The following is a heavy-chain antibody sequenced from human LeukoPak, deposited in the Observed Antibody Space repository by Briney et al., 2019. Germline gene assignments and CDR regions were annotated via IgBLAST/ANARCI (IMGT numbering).Heavy chain of an antibody. CDR2: IIPIFGTG. CDR3: AREDYSSGYYAFEM. J-gene: IGHJ3*02. V-gene: IGHV1-69*05. CDR1: GGTFHRYV. D-gene: IGHD6-19*01. Sequence: ASVKVSCKAAGGTFHRYVINWVRQAPGQGLEWMGQIIPIFGTGSNAQKFQGRVTITTDESTAYMELSSLTSEDTAVHYCAREDYSSGYYAFEMWGQGTMVTVSS.